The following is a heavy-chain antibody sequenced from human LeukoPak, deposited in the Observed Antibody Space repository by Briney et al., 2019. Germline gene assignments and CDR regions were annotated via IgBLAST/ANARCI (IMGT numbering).Heavy chain of an antibody. Sequence: ASVKVSCKAPGYTFTSYGVSWVRQAPGQGLEWMGWISAYNGNTNYAQKLQGRVTMTTDTSTSTAYMELRSLRSDDTAVYYCAREFRRGYSGYTTPRHFDYWGQGTLVTVSS. CDR2: ISAYNGNT. D-gene: IGHD5-12*01. J-gene: IGHJ4*02. V-gene: IGHV1-18*01. CDR3: AREFRRGYSGYTTPRHFDY. CDR1: GYTFTSYG.